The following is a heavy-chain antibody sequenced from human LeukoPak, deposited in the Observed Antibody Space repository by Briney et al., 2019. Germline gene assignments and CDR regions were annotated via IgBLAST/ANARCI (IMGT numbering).Heavy chain of an antibody. D-gene: IGHD6-13*01. CDR2: ISWNSGSI. V-gene: IGHV3-9*01. CDR3: ARGFGRQLASGSDY. J-gene: IGHJ4*02. Sequence: HPGRSLRLSCAASGFTFDDYAMHWVRQAPGKGLEWVSGISWNSGSIGYADSVKGRFTISRDNAKNSLYLHMNSLRAEDTAVYYCARGFGRQLASGSDYWGQGTLVTVSS. CDR1: GFTFDDYA.